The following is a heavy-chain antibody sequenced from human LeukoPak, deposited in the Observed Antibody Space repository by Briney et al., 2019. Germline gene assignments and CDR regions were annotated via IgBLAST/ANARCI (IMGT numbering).Heavy chain of an antibody. CDR2: INHSGST. V-gene: IGHV4-34*01. CDR3: ARAPRIAVAPRVGDAFDI. CDR1: GGSFSGYY. J-gene: IGHJ3*02. Sequence: SETLSLTCAVYGGSFSGYYWSWIRQPPGKGLEWIGEINHSGSTNYNPSLKSRVTISVDTSKNQFSLKLSSVTAADTAVYYCARAPRIAVAPRVGDAFDIWGQGTMVTVSS. D-gene: IGHD6-19*01.